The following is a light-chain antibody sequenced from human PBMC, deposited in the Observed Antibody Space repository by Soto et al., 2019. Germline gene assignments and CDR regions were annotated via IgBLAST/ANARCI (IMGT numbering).Light chain of an antibody. Sequence: EIVLTQSPGTLSLSLGERATLSCRTSQSVPNNFLAWYQQKPGQAPRLLIYVAASRATGIPDRFSGSGSGTVFTLTISRLEAEDAAVYHWQQYGRTPWTCRRGMEVEI. CDR3: QQYGRTPWT. CDR2: VAA. V-gene: IGKV3-20*01. J-gene: IGKJ1*01. CDR1: QSVPNNF.